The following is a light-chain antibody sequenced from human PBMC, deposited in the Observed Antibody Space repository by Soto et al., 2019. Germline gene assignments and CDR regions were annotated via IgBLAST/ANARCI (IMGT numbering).Light chain of an antibody. V-gene: IGKV3-20*01. J-gene: IGKJ1*01. Sequence: EIVLTQSPGTLSLSPGESATLSCRASQSVSSRYVAWYQQQPGPAPRLLIYDVSNRATGIPDRFIGSGSGTDFTLTITRLEPEDFALYYYQQYGSSPSTFGQGTKV. CDR2: DVS. CDR3: QQYGSSPST. CDR1: QSVSSRY.